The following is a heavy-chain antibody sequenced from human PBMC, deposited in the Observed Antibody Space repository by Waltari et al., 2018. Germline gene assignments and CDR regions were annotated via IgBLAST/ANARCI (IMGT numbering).Heavy chain of an antibody. D-gene: IGHD6-19*01. V-gene: IGHV1-3*01. CDR3: AREGQWPT. Sequence: QVQLVQSGAEVKKSGASVKVSCKASGYSFTGYAMHWVRQAPGQGLECMGWINAGNGNTKYSQNFQGRVTLTRDTSATTAYMELTSLRSEDTAVYYCAREGQWPTWGQGTMVTVSS. CDR2: INAGNGNT. CDR1: GYSFTGYA. J-gene: IGHJ3*01.